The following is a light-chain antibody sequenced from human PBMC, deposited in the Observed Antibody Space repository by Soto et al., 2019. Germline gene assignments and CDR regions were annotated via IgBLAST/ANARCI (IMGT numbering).Light chain of an antibody. J-gene: IGKJ4*01. CDR3: QQYGSSPLT. V-gene: IGKV3-20*01. Sequence: SPAALSLSTRERATLSCRASQSVSSSYLAWYQQKPGQAPRLLIYGASSRATGIPDRFSGSGSGTDFTLTISRLEPEDFAVYYCQQYGSSPLTFGGGTKVDVK. CDR1: QSVSSSY. CDR2: GAS.